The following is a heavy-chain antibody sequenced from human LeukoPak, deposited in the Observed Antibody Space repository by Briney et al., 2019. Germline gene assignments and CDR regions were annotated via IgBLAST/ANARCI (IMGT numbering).Heavy chain of an antibody. D-gene: IGHD2-15*01. Sequence: PGGSLRPSCAASGFTFSSYAMSWVRQAPGKGLEWVSAISGSGGSTYYADSVKGRFTISRDNSKNTLYLQMNSLRAEDTAVYYCAKEPDIVVVVAAILAYWGQGTLVTVSS. V-gene: IGHV3-23*01. CDR3: AKEPDIVVVVAAILAY. CDR2: ISGSGGST. J-gene: IGHJ4*02. CDR1: GFTFSSYA.